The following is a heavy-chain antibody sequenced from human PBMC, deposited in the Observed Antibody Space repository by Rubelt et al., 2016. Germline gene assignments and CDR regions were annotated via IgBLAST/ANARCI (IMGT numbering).Heavy chain of an antibody. CDR1: GFTFSSYE. J-gene: IGHJ4*02. CDR2: ISSIGSTI. Sequence: EVQLVESGGGLVQPGGSLRLSCAASGFTFSSYEMNWVRQAPGKGLEWVSYISSIGSTIYYADCVKGRFTISGDKAKNTLYLQMNSLRAEDTAVYYCARDSMYSSSSGYNFPGDYWCEGTLVTVSS. V-gene: IGHV3-48*03. CDR3: ARDSMYSSSSGYNFPGDY. D-gene: IGHD6-6*01.